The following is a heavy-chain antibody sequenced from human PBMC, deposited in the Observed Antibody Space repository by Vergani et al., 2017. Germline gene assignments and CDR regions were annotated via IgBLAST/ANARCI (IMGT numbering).Heavy chain of an antibody. D-gene: IGHD4-17*01. CDR3: AKDFRDLTTVTALTYYYYYMDV. CDR2: ISYDGSNK. Sequence: QVQLVESGGGVVQPGRSLRLSCAASGFTFSSYGMHWVRQAPGKGLEWVAVISYDGSNKYYADSVKGRFTISRDNSKNTLYLQMNSLRAEDTAVYYCAKDFRDLTTVTALTYYYYYMDVWGKGTTVTVSS. CDR1: GFTFSSYG. V-gene: IGHV3-30*18. J-gene: IGHJ6*03.